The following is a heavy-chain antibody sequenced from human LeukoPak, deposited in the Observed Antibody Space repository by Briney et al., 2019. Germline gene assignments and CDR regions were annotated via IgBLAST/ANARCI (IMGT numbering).Heavy chain of an antibody. V-gene: IGHV4-4*07. CDR3: ARRQPRGYSSGRPPYYYYMDV. J-gene: IGHJ6*03. CDR1: GGSISSYY. Sequence: PSETLSLTCSVSGGSISSYYWSWLRQPAGKGLEWIGRIYTSGSTNYNASLTSRGTMSVDTCKNQCARTQSSVTAAETAVCYCARRQPRGYSSGRPPYYYYMDVWGKGTTVTVSS. D-gene: IGHD5-18*01. CDR2: IYTSGST.